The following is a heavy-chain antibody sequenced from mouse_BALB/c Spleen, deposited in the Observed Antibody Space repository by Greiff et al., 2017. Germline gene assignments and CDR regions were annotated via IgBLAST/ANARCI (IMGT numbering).Heavy chain of an antibody. V-gene: IGHV1-4*02. D-gene: IGHD2-10*02. CDR2: INPSSGYT. CDR3: ARGYGNYRYYAMDY. Sequence: VQLQQSAAELARPGASVKMSCKASGYTFTSYTMHWVKQRPGQGLEWIGYINPSSGYTEYNQKFKDKTTLTADKSSSTAYMQLSSLTSEDSAVYYCARGYGNYRYYAMDYWGQGTSVTVSS. J-gene: IGHJ4*01. CDR1: GYTFTSYT.